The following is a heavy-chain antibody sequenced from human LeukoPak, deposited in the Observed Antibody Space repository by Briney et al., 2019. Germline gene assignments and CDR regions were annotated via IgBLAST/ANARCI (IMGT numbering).Heavy chain of an antibody. CDR3: ARHRSGGSQDDAFDI. CDR2: IKQDGSEK. Sequence: GGSLRLSCAASGFTFSSYWMTWVRQAPGKGLEWVADIKQDGSEKYYVDSVKGRFTISRQNAKNSLFLQMNSLRAEDTAVYYCARHRSGGSQDDAFDIWGQGTLVTVSS. J-gene: IGHJ3*02. D-gene: IGHD2-15*01. V-gene: IGHV3-7*01. CDR1: GFTFSSYW.